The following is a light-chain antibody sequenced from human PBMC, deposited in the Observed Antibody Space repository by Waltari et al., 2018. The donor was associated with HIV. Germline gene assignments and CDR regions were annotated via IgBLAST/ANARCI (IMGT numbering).Light chain of an antibody. CDR3: AAWDDSLNGHVL. CDR2: NDN. Sequence: QSVLTQPPSASGTPGQRVTFSCSGSSSNIGSNPVDWYQKIPGTAPRRLIYNDNQRPPGVPYRLAGYKSGTSASLAMSGLQSEDEADYYCAAWDDSLNGHVLFGGGTKLTVL. CDR1: SSNIGSNP. V-gene: IGLV1-44*01. J-gene: IGLJ2*01.